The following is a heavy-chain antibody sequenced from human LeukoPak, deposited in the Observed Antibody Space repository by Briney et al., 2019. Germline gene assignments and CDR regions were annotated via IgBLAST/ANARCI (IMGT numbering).Heavy chain of an antibody. V-gene: IGHV3-74*01. CDR2: INNDGSST. CDR3: ARLLGSTTSVDY. D-gene: IGHD2/OR15-2a*01. CDR1: GFTFSSNW. J-gene: IGHJ4*02. Sequence: GGSLRLSCAASGFTFSSNWMHWVRQAPGKGLVWVSRINNDGSSTSHADFVKGRFTISRDNAKNTLYLQMNSLRAEDTAVYYCARLLGSTTSVDYWGQGTPVTVSS.